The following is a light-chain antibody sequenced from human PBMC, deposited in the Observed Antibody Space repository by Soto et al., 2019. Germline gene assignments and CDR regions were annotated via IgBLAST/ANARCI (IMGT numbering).Light chain of an antibody. CDR1: QSVSSNY. Sequence: SQSAATLALSPGERATLSCRASQSVSSNYLAWYQQRPGQAPRLLIYGASSRATGIPDRFSGSGSGTDFTLTISRLEPEDFAVYSCQQHGSFAEGTKVDI. V-gene: IGKV3-20*01. CDR2: GAS. J-gene: IGKJ4*01. CDR3: QQHGS.